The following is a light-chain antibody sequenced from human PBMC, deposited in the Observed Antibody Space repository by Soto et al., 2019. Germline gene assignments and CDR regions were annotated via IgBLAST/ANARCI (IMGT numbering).Light chain of an antibody. V-gene: IGLV2-14*01. CDR3: SSYTSSSTLVV. CDR2: DVS. Sequence: QSALTKPAYVSGSPGQSITISCTGTSSDVGGYNYVSWYQQHPGKAPKLLIYDVSNRPSGVSNRFSGSKSGNTASLTISGLQAEDEAYYYCSSYTSSSTLVVFGGGTKLTVL. CDR1: SSDVGGYNY. J-gene: IGLJ2*01.